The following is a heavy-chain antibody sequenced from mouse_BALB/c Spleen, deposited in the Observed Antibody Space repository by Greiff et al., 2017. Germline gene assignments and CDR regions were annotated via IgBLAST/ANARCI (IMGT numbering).Heavy chain of an antibody. D-gene: IGHD2-4*01. V-gene: IGHV1S41*01. CDR3: ANDYDGGAY. J-gene: IGHJ3*01. CDR1: GYTFTSYW. Sequence: DLVKPGASVKLSCKASGYTFTSYWINWIKQRPGQGLEWIGRIAPGSGSTYYNEMFKGKATLTVDTSSSTAYIQRSSLSSEDSAVYFCANDYDGGAYGGQGTLVTVSA. CDR2: IAPGSGST.